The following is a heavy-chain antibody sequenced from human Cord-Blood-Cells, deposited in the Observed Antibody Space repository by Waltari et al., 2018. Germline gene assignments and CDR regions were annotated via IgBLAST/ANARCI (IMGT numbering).Heavy chain of an antibody. Sequence: QVQQVQSGAEVKKPGSSVKVSCKTSEVTFSSYAISWVRLAPGQGLEWMGGIIPIFVAAHYAQKFQGRVTIAADDATSTAYMELSSLRSEDTAVYYCASKWTGTTEFDIWGQGTMVTVSS. CDR1: EVTFSSYA. V-gene: IGHV1-69*01. CDR2: IIPIFVAA. D-gene: IGHD1-7*01. J-gene: IGHJ3*02. CDR3: ASKWTGTTEFDI.